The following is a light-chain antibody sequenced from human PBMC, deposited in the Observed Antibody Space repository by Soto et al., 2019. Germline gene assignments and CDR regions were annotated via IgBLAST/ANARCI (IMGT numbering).Light chain of an antibody. V-gene: IGKV3-11*01. CDR3: HHRGNGIT. Sequence: EIVLTQSPATLSLSPGDTATLSCGASQSVSGSLAWYQQKPGQAPRLLIYDASSRATGIPARFSGSGSGTDFTLTISSLEPEDFAVYYCHHRGNGITFGQGTRLEIK. CDR1: QSVSGS. J-gene: IGKJ5*01. CDR2: DAS.